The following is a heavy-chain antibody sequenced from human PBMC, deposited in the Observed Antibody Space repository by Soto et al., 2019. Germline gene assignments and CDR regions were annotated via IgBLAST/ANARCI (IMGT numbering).Heavy chain of an antibody. CDR1: GGTFSSYA. V-gene: IGHV1-69*06. Sequence: GASVKVSCKASGGTFSSYAISWVRQAPGQGLEWMGGIIPIFGTANYAQKFQGRVTITADKSTSTAYMELSSLRSEDTAVYYCARAPVYSSGPSDWGQGTLVTVSS. CDR3: ARAPVYSSGPSD. D-gene: IGHD6-19*01. J-gene: IGHJ4*02. CDR2: IIPIFGTA.